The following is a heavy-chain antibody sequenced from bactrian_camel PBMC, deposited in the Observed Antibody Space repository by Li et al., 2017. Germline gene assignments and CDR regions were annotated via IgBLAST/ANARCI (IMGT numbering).Heavy chain of an antibody. CDR1: TYGYSEEF. Sequence: HVQLVESGGGSVQAGGSLTLSCAASTYGYSEEFMGWFRQAPGKAREGVAAMNNRGTLHYSRSVQGRFTVSRDNDKNLLFLQMSNLKPEDSAMYYCAASRRFRNGCSIRDDPYWGQGTQVTVS. J-gene: IGHJ4*01. CDR2: MNNRGTL. V-gene: IGHV3S53*01. D-gene: IGHD1*01. CDR3: AASRRFRNGCSIRDDPY.